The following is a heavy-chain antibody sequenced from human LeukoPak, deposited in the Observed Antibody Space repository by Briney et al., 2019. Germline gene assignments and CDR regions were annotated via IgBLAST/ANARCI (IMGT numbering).Heavy chain of an antibody. CDR1: GGTFSSYA. CDR3: ARDDGSGPGPWFDP. V-gene: IGHV1-69*13. J-gene: IGHJ5*02. Sequence: SVKVSCKASGGTFSSYAISWVRQAPGQGLEWMGGIIPIFGTANYAQKFQGRVTITADESTSTAYMELSSLRSEDTAVYYCARDDGSGPGPWFDPWGQGTLVTVSS. D-gene: IGHD3-10*01. CDR2: IIPIFGTA.